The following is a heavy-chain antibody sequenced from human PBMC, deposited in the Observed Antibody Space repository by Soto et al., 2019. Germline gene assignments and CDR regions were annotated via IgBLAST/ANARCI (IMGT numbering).Heavy chain of an antibody. D-gene: IGHD6-13*01. V-gene: IGHV1-18*04. CDR1: GYTFTSYG. Sequence: QVQLVQSGAEVKKPGASVKVSCKASGYTFTSYGISWVRQAPGQGLEWMGWISAYNSNTNYAQKLQGRVTMTTDTSTSTAYMELRSLRSDDTAVYYCARGEAAAPSYYYYGMDVWGQGTTVTVSS. CDR3: ARGEAAAPSYYYYGMDV. CDR2: ISAYNSNT. J-gene: IGHJ6*02.